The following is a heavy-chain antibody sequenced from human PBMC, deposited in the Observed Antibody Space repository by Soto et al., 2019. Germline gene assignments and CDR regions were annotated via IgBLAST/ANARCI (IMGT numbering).Heavy chain of an antibody. J-gene: IGHJ6*02. CDR2: INHSGST. V-gene: IGHV4-34*01. Sequence: SETLSLTCAVYGGSFSGYYWSWIRQPPGKGLEWIGEINHSGSTNYNPSLKSRVTISVDTSKNQFSLKLSSVTAADTAVYYCARLPVVPAANTPYGMDVWGQGTTVTVSS. CDR3: ARLPVVPAANTPYGMDV. D-gene: IGHD2-2*01. CDR1: GGSFSGYY.